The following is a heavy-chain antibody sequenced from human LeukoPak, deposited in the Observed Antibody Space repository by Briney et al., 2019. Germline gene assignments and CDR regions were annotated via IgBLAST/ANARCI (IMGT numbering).Heavy chain of an antibody. CDR2: INRGGRT. V-gene: IGHV4-34*01. J-gene: IGHJ6*02. Sequence: AETLSLTCAVYGGSFSGYYWSWIRQFPGKGLEWIGEINRGGRTNYNPFLQSRVTISVDTSKNQFSLKLSSVTAADTAVYYCARTNDGDYYYGMDVWGQGTTVTVSS. CDR1: GGSFSGYY. D-gene: IGHD1-1*01. CDR3: ARTNDGDYYYGMDV.